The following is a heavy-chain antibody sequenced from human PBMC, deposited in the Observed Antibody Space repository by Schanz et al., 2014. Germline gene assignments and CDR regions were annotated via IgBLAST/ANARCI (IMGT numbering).Heavy chain of an antibody. CDR3: VRDSFFAFDY. Sequence: VHLLESGGGLVEPGGSLRLSCAASGFTFSSYSMNWVRQAPGKGLEWVSYVSRSTPDIYYADSVKGRFTISRDNAKNSLYLEMNSLRAEDTAVYYCVRDSFFAFDYWGQGTLVTVSS. V-gene: IGHV3-48*01. CDR1: GFTFSSYS. CDR2: VSRSTPDI. J-gene: IGHJ4*02. D-gene: IGHD3-3*01.